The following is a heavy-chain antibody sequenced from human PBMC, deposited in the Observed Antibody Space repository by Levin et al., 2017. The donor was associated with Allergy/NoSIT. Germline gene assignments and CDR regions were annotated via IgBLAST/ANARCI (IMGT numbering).Heavy chain of an antibody. CDR3: AADFKSMVRGITSFDY. Sequence: PGESLKISCKASGFTFTSSAVQWVRQARGQRLEWIGWIVVGSGNTNYAQKFQERVTITRDMSTSTAYMELSSLRSEDTAVYYCAADFKSMVRGITSFDYWGQGTLVTVSS. CDR1: GFTFTSSA. V-gene: IGHV1-58*01. CDR2: IVVGSGNT. D-gene: IGHD3-10*01. J-gene: IGHJ4*02.